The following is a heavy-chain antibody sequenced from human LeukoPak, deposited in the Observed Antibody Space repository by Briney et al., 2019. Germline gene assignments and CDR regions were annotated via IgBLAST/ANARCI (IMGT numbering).Heavy chain of an antibody. CDR1: GYTFTSYG. D-gene: IGHD3-22*01. CDR3: ASGRRGVGGYYLGY. CDR2: ISAYNGNT. V-gene: IGHV1-18*01. J-gene: IGHJ4*02. Sequence: ASVKVSCKASGYTFTSYGISWVRQAPGQGLEWMGWISAYNGNTNYAQKFQGRVTITADESTSTAYMELSSLRSEDTAVYYCASGRRGVGGYYLGYWGQGTLVTVSS.